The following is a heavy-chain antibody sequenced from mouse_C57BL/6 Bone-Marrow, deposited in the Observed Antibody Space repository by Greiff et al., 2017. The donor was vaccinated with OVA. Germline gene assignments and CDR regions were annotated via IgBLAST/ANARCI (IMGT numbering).Heavy chain of an antibody. CDR2: INPSNGGT. CDR1: GYTFTSYW. J-gene: IGHJ4*01. Sequence: QVQLQQPGPELVKPGASVKLSCKASGYTFTSYWMHWVKQRPGQGLEWIGNINPSNGGTNYNEKFKSKATLTVDKASSTAYLQLSSLTSEDSAVYYCARSRWLLPRGAMDYWGQGASVTVSS. D-gene: IGHD2-3*01. V-gene: IGHV1-53*01. CDR3: ARSRWLLPRGAMDY.